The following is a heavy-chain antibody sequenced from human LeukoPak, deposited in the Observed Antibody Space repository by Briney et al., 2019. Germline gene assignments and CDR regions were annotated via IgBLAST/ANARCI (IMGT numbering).Heavy chain of an antibody. CDR2: IKQDGSGK. V-gene: IGHV3-7*01. Sequence: PGGSLRLSCAASGFALSSYWMSWVRQAPGKGLEWVANIKQDGSGKYYVDSVKGRFTISRDNAKNSLYLQMNSLRAEDTAVYYCATSSWNDGDGVFDYWGQGALVTVSS. CDR3: ATSSWNDGDGVFDY. D-gene: IGHD1-1*01. CDR1: GFALSSYW. J-gene: IGHJ4*02.